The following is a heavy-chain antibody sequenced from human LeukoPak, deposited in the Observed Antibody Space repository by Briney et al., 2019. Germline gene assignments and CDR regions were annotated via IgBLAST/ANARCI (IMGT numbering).Heavy chain of an antibody. D-gene: IGHD6-13*01. Sequence: GGSLRLSCAVSGFTFSSYTMTWVRQAPGKGLEWVSSISSSSSTIYYADSVKGRFTISRDNAKNSLYLQMNSLRAEDTAVYYCARVPHIAAAGPIGDYWGQGTLVTVSS. V-gene: IGHV3-48*01. CDR1: GFTFSSYT. J-gene: IGHJ4*02. CDR2: ISSSSSTI. CDR3: ARVPHIAAAGPIGDY.